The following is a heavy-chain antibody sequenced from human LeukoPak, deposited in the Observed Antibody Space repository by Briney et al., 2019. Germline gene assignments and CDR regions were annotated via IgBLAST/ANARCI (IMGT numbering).Heavy chain of an antibody. V-gene: IGHV3-30-3*01. CDR3: AREILTGYAFDI. CDR2: ISYDGTNK. D-gene: IGHD7-27*01. J-gene: IGHJ3*02. Sequence: GGSLRLPCAASGFTFSTYAMHWVRQAPGKGLEWVAFISYDGTNKYCADSVKGRFTISRDNSKNTLYLQMNSLRAEDTALYYCAREILTGYAFDIWGQGTMVTVSS. CDR1: GFTFSTYA.